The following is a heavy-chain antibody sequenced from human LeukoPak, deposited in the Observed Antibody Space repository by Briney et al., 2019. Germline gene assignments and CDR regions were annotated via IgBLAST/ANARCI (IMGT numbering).Heavy chain of an antibody. V-gene: IGHV3-23*01. CDR1: GFTFSSYE. Sequence: GGSLRLSCAASGFTFSSYEMDWVRQAPGKGLEWVSGISGSGISTYYADSVKGRFTISRDNSKNTLYLQMNSLRAEDTAVYYCAKDRAAAVVYYYYYMDVWGKGTTVTISS. D-gene: IGHD6-13*01. J-gene: IGHJ6*03. CDR2: ISGSGIST. CDR3: AKDRAAAVVYYYYYMDV.